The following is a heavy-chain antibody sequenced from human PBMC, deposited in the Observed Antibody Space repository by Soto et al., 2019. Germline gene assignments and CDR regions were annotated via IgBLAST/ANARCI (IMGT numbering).Heavy chain of an antibody. J-gene: IGHJ6*02. CDR1: GFTFSDYY. V-gene: IGHV3-11*01. CDR3: ARAGSSRPYYYGMDV. Sequence: QVQLVESGGGWVKPGGSLRLSCAASGFTFSDYYMSWIRQAPGKGLGGVSYISSRGSTIYYADSVKGRFTISTDNAKNSLYLQMNSLRAEDTAVYYCARAGSSRPYYYGMDVWGQGTTVTVSS. CDR2: ISSRGSTI. D-gene: IGHD1-26*01.